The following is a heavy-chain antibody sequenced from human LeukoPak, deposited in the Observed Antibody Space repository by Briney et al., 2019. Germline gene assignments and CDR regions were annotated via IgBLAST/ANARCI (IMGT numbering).Heavy chain of an antibody. CDR3: ARDLASCAGDCYSDGFAY. D-gene: IGHD2-21*02. CDR2: IYHGGST. CDR1: GYSISSGYY. J-gene: IGHJ4*02. V-gene: IGHV4-38-2*02. Sequence: SETLSLTCTVSGYSISSGYYWGWIRQSPGKGLEWIGSIYHGGSTYYNPSLRSRVSVSIDTSKNHFSLKMSSVIAADTAVYYCARDLASCAGDCYSDGFAYWGQGGLVTVSS.